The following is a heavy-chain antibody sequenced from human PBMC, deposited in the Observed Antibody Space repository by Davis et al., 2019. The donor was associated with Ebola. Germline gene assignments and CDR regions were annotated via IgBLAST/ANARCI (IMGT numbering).Heavy chain of an antibody. J-gene: IGHJ4*02. CDR3: ARGRDGYDYFDY. Sequence: PGGSLRLSCAASGFTFSSYAMSWVRQAPGKGLEWVSAISGSGGSTYYADSVKGRFTISRDNSKNTLYLQMNSLRAEDTAVYYCARGRDGYDYFDYWGQGTLVTVSS. CDR1: GFTFSSYA. CDR2: ISGSGGST. D-gene: IGHD5-24*01. V-gene: IGHV3-23*01.